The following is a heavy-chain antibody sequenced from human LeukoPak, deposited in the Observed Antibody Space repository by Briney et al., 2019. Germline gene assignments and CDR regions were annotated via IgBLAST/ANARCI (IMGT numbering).Heavy chain of an antibody. Sequence: PSETLSLTCTVSGGSISSYYWSWIRQPPGKGLEWIGYIYYSGSTNYNPSLKSRVTISVDTSKNQFSLKLSSVTAADTAVYYCARLSYYYDSSGYYSPLGMDVWGQGTTVTVSS. CDR1: GGSISSYY. CDR2: IYYSGST. V-gene: IGHV4-59*01. D-gene: IGHD3-22*01. CDR3: ARLSYYYDSSGYYSPLGMDV. J-gene: IGHJ6*02.